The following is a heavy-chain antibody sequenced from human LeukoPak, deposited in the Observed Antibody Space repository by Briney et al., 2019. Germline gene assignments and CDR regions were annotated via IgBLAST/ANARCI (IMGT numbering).Heavy chain of an antibody. CDR3: ARAGADLDYDILTGYYYYYMDV. V-gene: IGHV4-4*07. Sequence: PSETLSLTCTVSGGSISSYYWSWIRQPAGKGLEWIVRIYTSGSTNYNPSLKSRVTMSVDTSKNQFSLKLSSVTAADTAVYYCARAGADLDYDILTGYYYYYMDVWGKGTTVTVS. CDR2: IYTSGST. CDR1: GGSISSYY. J-gene: IGHJ6*03. D-gene: IGHD3-9*01.